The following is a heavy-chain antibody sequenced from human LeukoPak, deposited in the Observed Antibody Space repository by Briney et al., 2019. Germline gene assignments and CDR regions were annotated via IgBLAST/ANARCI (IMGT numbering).Heavy chain of an antibody. CDR2: ISETSSTI. J-gene: IGHJ4*02. V-gene: IGHV3-48*04. CDR3: ARARPSDY. Sequence: PGRSLRLSCAASGFTFSSYVMHWVRQAPGKGLEWVSYISETSSTIYYADSVKGRFTISRDNAKDSLYLQMNSLRAEDTAVYYCARARPSDYWGQGTLVTVSS. CDR1: GFTFSSYV.